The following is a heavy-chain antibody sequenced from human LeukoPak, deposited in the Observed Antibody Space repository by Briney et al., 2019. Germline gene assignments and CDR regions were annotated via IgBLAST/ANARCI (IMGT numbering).Heavy chain of an antibody. V-gene: IGHV3-23*01. J-gene: IGHJ4*02. CDR2: INGSCGGT. Sequence: GGSLRLSCAASGFTFRSYAMSWVRQAPGKGLEWVSAINGSCGGTYYADSVKGRFTLSRDNSKNTLYLQMNSMRAEDTAVYYCAKDPPIGPTACSGGSCDYWGQGTLVTVSS. CDR3: AKDPPIGPTACSGGSCDY. D-gene: IGHD2-15*01. CDR1: GFTFRSYA.